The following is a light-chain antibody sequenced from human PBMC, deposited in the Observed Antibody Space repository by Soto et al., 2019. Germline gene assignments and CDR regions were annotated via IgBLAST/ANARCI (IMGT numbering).Light chain of an antibody. V-gene: IGLV2-8*01. J-gene: IGLJ1*01. Sequence: QSALTQPASVSGSPGQSITISCTGSSSDVGGYNYVSWYQQHPGKAPKLMIYEVTKRPSGVPDRFSGSKSGNTASLTVSGLQADDEADYYCNSYVGSNNYVFGTGTKLTVL. CDR3: NSYVGSNNYV. CDR1: SSDVGGYNY. CDR2: EVT.